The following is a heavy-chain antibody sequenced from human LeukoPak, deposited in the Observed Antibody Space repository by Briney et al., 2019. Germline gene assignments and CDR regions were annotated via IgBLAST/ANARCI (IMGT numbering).Heavy chain of an antibody. CDR3: ARDKLNSSGGSCYSLGFDP. D-gene: IGHD2-15*01. V-gene: IGHV1-69*13. CDR2: IIPIFGTA. J-gene: IGHJ5*02. CDR1: GGTFSSYA. Sequence: SVKVSCKASGGTFSSYAISWVRQAPGQGLEWMGGIIPIFGTANYAQKFQGRVTITADESTSTAYMELSSLRSEDTAVYYCARDKLNSSGGSCYSLGFDPWGQGTLVTVSS.